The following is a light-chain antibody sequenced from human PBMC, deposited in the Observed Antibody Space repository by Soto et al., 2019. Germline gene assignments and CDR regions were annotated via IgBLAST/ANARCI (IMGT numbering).Light chain of an antibody. CDR1: QNIDNC. CDR3: RQTYTAPAT. CDR2: AAS. Sequence: DIQMIQSPSSLSASVGYRVTITCRASQNIDNCLSWYQQKPGKAPKLLIYAASSLHSGVPSRFSGSGSVTDFTLTISSLQREDLATYYCRQTYTAPATFGQGTRVEIK. J-gene: IGKJ1*01. V-gene: IGKV1-39*01.